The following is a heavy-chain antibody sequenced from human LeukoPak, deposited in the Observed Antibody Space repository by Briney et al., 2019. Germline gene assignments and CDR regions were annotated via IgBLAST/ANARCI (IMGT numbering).Heavy chain of an antibody. D-gene: IGHD4-17*01. CDR3: ARTIATVTDLDY. V-gene: IGHV1-46*01. J-gene: IGHJ4*02. CDR2: INPSGGST. Sequence: GASVKVSCKASGYTFTSYYMHWVRQAPGQGLEWMGIINPSGGSTSYAQKFQGRVTMTRDTSTSTVYTELSSLRSEDTAVYYCARTIATVTDLDYWGQGTLVTVSS. CDR1: GYTFTSYY.